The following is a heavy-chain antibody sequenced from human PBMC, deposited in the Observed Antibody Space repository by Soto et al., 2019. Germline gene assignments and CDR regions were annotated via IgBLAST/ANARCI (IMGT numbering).Heavy chain of an antibody. D-gene: IGHD3-3*01. Sequence: ASVKVSCKASGYSFTSLHFNWVRQATGQGLEWMGIINPSGGSTSYAQKFQGRVTMTRDTSTSTVYMELSSLRSEDTAVYYCAGTYYDFWSGYYPYGMDVWGQGTTVTVSS. CDR2: INPSGGST. CDR3: AGTYYDFWSGYYPYGMDV. J-gene: IGHJ6*02. CDR1: GYSFTSLH. V-gene: IGHV1-46*01.